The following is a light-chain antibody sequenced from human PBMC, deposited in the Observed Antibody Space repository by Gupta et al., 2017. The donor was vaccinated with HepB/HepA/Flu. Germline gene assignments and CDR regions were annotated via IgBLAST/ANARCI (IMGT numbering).Light chain of an antibody. CDR3: QQYNKWPLYS. CDR1: QDISSN. V-gene: IGKV3-15*01. Sequence: EIVLTQPHATLSVSPGEGATLSCRASQDISSNLAWYKHIPGQAPRLLIYGESSRATGSPARFSGRGSGSGTELTLTISSLQSEDSAVYYCQQYNKWPLYSFGQGTKLEIK. J-gene: IGKJ2*01. CDR2: GES.